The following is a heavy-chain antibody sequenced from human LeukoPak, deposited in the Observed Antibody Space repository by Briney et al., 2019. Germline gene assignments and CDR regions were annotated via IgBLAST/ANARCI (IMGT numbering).Heavy chain of an antibody. V-gene: IGHV3-30-3*01. Sequence: GRSLRLSCAASGFTFSSYAMHWVRQAPGKGLEWVAVISYDGSNKYYADSVKGRFTISRDNSKNTLYLQMNSLRAEDTAVYYCARGGDSSGYYYEGDGFDYWGQETLVTVSS. CDR2: ISYDGSNK. D-gene: IGHD3-22*01. CDR3: ARGGDSSGYYYEGDGFDY. J-gene: IGHJ4*02. CDR1: GFTFSSYA.